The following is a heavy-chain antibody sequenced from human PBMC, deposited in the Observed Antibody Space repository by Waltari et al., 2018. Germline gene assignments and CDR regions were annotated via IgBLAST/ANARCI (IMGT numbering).Heavy chain of an antibody. CDR1: GFTFSSYS. J-gene: IGHJ4*02. D-gene: IGHD2-15*01. CDR2: ISSSSSYI. CDR3: ARGGCSGVSCY. V-gene: IGHV3-21*01. Sequence: EVQLVESGGGLVKPGGSLRLSCAASGFTFSSYSMNWVRHAPGKGLVGVSSISSSSSYIYYADSVKGRFTISRDNAKNSLYLQMNSLRAEDTAVYYCARGGCSGVSCYWGQGTLVTVSS.